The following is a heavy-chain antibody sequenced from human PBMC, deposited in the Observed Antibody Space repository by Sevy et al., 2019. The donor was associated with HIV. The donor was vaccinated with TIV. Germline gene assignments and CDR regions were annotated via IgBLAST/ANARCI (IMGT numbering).Heavy chain of an antibody. Sequence: SETLSLTCTVSGDSITSGDYYWSWVRHPPGKGLEWIGYIYHSGGTIYNPSLKSRVTISVDTSKNQFSLKLSSVTAADTAIYYCARATQGWASIPMAGDDYWGQGTLVTVSS. J-gene: IGHJ4*02. CDR1: GDSITSGDYY. D-gene: IGHD6-19*01. CDR2: IYHSGGT. CDR3: ARATQGWASIPMAGDDY. V-gene: IGHV4-30-4*01.